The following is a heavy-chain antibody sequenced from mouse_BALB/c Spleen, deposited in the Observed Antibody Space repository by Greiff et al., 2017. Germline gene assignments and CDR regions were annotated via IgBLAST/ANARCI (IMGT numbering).Heavy chain of an antibody. CDR1: GYAFSSSW. D-gene: IGHD2-3*01. J-gene: IGHJ4*01. CDR3: ARWDGYYYAMED. Sequence: VQLQQSGPELVKPGASVKISCKASGYAFSSSWMNWVKQRPGQGLEWIGRIYPGDGDTNYNGKFKGKATLTADKSSSTAYMQLSSLTSVDSAVYFCARWDGYYYAMEDWGQGTSVTDSS. CDR2: IYPGDGDT. V-gene: IGHV1-82*01.